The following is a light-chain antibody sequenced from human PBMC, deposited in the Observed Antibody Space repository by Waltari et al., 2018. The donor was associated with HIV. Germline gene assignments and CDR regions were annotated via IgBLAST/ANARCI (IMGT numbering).Light chain of an antibody. V-gene: IGLV1-47*01. Sequence: QSVLPQPPSSSGTPGQRVTTSCSGSSSNIGSKSVYCYQQLPGTAPKLLIYRNNQRPSGVPDRFSGSKSGTSASLAISGLRSEDEADYYCAAWDDSLSVVYVFGTGTKVTVL. CDR1: SSNIGSKS. CDR3: AAWDDSLSVVYV. J-gene: IGLJ1*01. CDR2: RNN.